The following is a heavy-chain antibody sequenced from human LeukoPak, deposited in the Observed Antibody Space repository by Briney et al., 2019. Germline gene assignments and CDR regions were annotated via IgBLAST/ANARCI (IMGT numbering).Heavy chain of an antibody. V-gene: IGHV4-30-2*01. Sequence: SETLSLTCTVSGGSISSGGYSWSWIRQPPGKGLEWIGYIYHRGSTYYNPSLKSRVTISVDRSKNQFSLKLSSVTAADTAVYYCASSITMVRGDWFDPWGQGTLVTVSS. D-gene: IGHD3-10*01. CDR2: IYHRGST. CDR3: ASSITMVRGDWFDP. J-gene: IGHJ5*02. CDR1: GGSISSGGYS.